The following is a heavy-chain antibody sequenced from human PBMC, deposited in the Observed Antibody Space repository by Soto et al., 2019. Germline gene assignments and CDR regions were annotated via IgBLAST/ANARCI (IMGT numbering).Heavy chain of an antibody. J-gene: IGHJ6*02. CDR2: ISGSGGST. V-gene: IGHV3-23*01. CDR1: GFTFGSYA. CDR3: AKDGSDTAMVTFYYYYYYGMDV. D-gene: IGHD5-18*01. Sequence: PGGSLRLSCAASGFTFGSYAMSWVRQAPGKGLEWVSAISGSGGSTYYADSVKGRFTISRDNSKNTLYLQMNSLRAEDTAVYYCAKDGSDTAMVTFYYYYYYGMDVWGQGTTVTVSS.